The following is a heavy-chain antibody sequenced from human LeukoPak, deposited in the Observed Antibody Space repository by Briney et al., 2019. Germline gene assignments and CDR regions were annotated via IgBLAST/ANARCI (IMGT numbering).Heavy chain of an antibody. CDR3: ARAVGDYYDSSGYKTVPYYFDY. J-gene: IGHJ4*02. CDR2: ISSSGRTI. Sequence: GGSPRLSCVASGFTFSDYYMSWIRQAPGKGLEWVSYISSSGRTIYDADSVKGRFTISRDNAKNSLYLQMNSLRAEDTALYYCARAVGDYYDSSGYKTVPYYFDYWGQGTLVTVSS. CDR1: GFTFSDYY. V-gene: IGHV3-11*01. D-gene: IGHD3-22*01.